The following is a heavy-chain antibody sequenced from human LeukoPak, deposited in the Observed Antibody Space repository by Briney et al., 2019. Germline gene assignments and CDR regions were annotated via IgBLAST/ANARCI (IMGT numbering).Heavy chain of an antibody. CDR1: GDSVSSNSGA. J-gene: IGHJ4*02. D-gene: IGHD4-23*01. CDR3: ARVGAYGGNSGYFDY. CDR2: TYYKSKWYN. V-gene: IGHV6-1*01. Sequence: SQTLSLTCAISGDSVSSNSGAWNWIRQSPSGGLEWLGRTYYKSKWYNDYAVSVKSRITIYPDTSKNQFSLQLNSVTPEDTAVYYCARVGAYGGNSGYFDYWGQGTLVTVSS.